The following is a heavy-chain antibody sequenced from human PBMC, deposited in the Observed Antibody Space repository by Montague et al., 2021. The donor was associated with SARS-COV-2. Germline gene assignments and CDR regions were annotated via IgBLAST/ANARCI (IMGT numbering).Heavy chain of an antibody. D-gene: IGHD4-23*01. Sequence: SETLSLTCAVYGGSFSGYYCTRIRSSPRKAPEWIAEINHSGTTNYNFNPSPRSRVTISVDTSMSQFSLKLSSVTAADTGVYYCARWDPQTLTLIGLRGKSAIGYWGQRTLVSVSS. CDR2: INHSGTT. J-gene: IGHJ4*02. V-gene: IGHV4-34*01. CDR1: GGSFSGYY. CDR3: ARWDPQTLTLIGLRGKSAIGY.